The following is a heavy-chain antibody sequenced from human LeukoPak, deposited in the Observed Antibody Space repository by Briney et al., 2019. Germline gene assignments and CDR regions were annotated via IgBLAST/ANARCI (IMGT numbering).Heavy chain of an antibody. J-gene: IGHJ4*02. CDR2: IRYDGTEK. Sequence: GGSLRLSCAASGFIFSTFGIHWVRQAPGKGLEWVAFIRYDGTEKFYTDSVKDRFTISRDNSKNTLYLQMNSLRAEDTAVYYCANGLCVSSWCGQGYWGQGTLVTVSS. D-gene: IGHD2-8*01. CDR1: GFIFSTFG. CDR3: ANGLCVSSWCGQGY. V-gene: IGHV3-30*02.